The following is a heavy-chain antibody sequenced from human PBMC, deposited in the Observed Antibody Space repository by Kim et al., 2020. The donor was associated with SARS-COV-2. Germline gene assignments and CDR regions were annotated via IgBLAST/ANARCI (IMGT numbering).Heavy chain of an antibody. Sequence: ASVKVSCKASGYRFTYYGLNWVRQAPGQGLEWMGWINTNTGNPTYAQGFTGRFVFSLDTSVSTAYLQINSLEAADTAVYFCAKTFPGKYSGHDPIYYYYGKEVWRQGTTVTVTS. D-gene: IGHD5-12*01. CDR2: INTNTGNP. J-gene: IGHJ6*02. V-gene: IGHV7-4-1*02. CDR3: AKTFPGKYSGHDPIYYYYGKEV. CDR1: GYRFTYYG.